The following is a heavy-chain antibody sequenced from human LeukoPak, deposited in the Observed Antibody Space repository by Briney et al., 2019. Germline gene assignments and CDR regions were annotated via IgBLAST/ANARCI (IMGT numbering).Heavy chain of an antibody. D-gene: IGHD5-18*01. Sequence: PSETLSLTCTVSGGSISSYYWGWIRQPPGKGLEWIGSIYHSGSTYYNPSLKSRVTISVDTSKNQFSLKLSSVTAADTAVYYCASDLGYSYGSGGDYWGQGTLVTVSS. V-gene: IGHV4-38-2*02. CDR3: ASDLGYSYGSGGDY. CDR2: IYHSGST. J-gene: IGHJ4*02. CDR1: GGSISSYY.